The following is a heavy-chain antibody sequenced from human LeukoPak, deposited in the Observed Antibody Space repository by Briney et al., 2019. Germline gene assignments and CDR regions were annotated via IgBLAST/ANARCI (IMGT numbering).Heavy chain of an antibody. CDR3: VKVYRDNGDYFAFNV. V-gene: IGHV3-74*01. CDR2: INSDGSWT. D-gene: IGHD4-17*01. CDR1: GNYW. J-gene: IGHJ3*01. Sequence: GGSLRLSCAASGNYWMHWVRQAPGKGLVWVSHINSDGSWTSYADSVKGRFTISKDNAKNTVYLQMNSLRAEDTAVYYCVKVYRDNGDYFAFNVWGQGLMVTVSS.